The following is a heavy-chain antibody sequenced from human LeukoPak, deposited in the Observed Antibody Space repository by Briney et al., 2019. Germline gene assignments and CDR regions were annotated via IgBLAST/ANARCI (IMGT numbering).Heavy chain of an antibody. CDR3: ARDYYDSSGYLRDY. D-gene: IGHD3-22*01. J-gene: IGHJ4*02. Sequence: GSVNDSCKASGYTFTSYGISWVRQAPGQGRDWMGWIRAYNGNTNYAQKLQGRITMTTDTSTSTAYMDLRSLRSDDTAVYYCARDYYDSSGYLRDYWGQGTLVTVSS. V-gene: IGHV1-18*01. CDR1: GYTFTSYG. CDR2: IRAYNGNT.